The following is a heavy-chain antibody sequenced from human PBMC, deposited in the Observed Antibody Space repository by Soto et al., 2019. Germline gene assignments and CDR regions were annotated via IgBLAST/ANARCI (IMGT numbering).Heavy chain of an antibody. CDR2: IKNKANSYTT. CDR3: TRISLVGATGGRYFDY. Sequence: VQLVESGGGLVQPGGSLRLSCAASGFIFSDHYMDWVRKAPGKGLEWVGRIKNKANSYTTEYAASVKGRFTISRDDSKNSLYLQMNSLKTVDTAVYYCTRISLVGATGGRYFDYWGQGTLLTVSS. CDR1: GFIFSDHY. J-gene: IGHJ4*02. V-gene: IGHV3-72*01. D-gene: IGHD1-26*01.